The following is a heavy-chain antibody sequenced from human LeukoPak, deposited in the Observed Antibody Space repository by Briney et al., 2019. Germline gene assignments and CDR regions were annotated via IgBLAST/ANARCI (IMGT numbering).Heavy chain of an antibody. J-gene: IGHJ4*02. CDR1: GYTFTSYA. Sequence: ASVKVSCKASGYTFTSYAMHWVRQAPGQRLEWMGWINAGNGNTKYSQKFQGRVTITRDTSASTAYMELSSLRSEDTAVYYCAREGYCSSTSCYYIDYWGQGTLVTVSS. V-gene: IGHV1-3*01. CDR3: AREGYCSSTSCYYIDY. CDR2: INAGNGNT. D-gene: IGHD2-2*01.